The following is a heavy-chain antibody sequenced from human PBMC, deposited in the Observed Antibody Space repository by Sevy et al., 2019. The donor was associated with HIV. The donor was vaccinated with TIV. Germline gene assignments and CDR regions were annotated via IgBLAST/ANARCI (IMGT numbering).Heavy chain of an antibody. CDR3: TTPIFGVVITYYYGMDV. Sequence: GGSLRLSCAASGFTFSNAWMSWVRQAPGKGLEWVGRIKSKTDGGTTDYAAPVKGRFTISRDDSKTTLYLQMNSLKTEDTAVYYCTTPIFGVVITYYYGMDVWGQGTTVTVSS. J-gene: IGHJ6*02. CDR2: IKSKTDGGTT. CDR1: GFTFSNAW. V-gene: IGHV3-15*01. D-gene: IGHD3-3*01.